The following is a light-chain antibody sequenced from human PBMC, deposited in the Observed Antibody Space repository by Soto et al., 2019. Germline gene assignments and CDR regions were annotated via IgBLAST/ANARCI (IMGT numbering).Light chain of an antibody. CDR1: QSVSSL. CDR3: QHYKSYSEA. Sequence: EIQMTQSPSTLSASLGETATLSCRASQSVSSLLAWYQQKPGEAPKLLIYDASALPRGVPSRFSGSGSGTKFTLTSASLQPDDFATYYCQHYKSYSEAFGQGTKVETK. J-gene: IGKJ1*01. V-gene: IGKV1-5*01. CDR2: DAS.